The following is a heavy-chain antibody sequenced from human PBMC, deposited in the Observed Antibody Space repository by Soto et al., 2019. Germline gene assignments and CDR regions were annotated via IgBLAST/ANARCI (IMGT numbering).Heavy chain of an antibody. CDR3: AKHYGDYLGFDY. D-gene: IGHD4-17*01. J-gene: IGHJ4*02. Sequence: EVQLLESGGGLVQPGGSLRLSCAASGFTFSSYAMSWVRQAPGKGLEWVSAISGSVGSTYCADSVKGRFTISRDISKNTLYLQMNSLRAEDTAVYYYAKHYGDYLGFDYWGQGTLVTVSS. V-gene: IGHV3-23*01. CDR2: ISGSVGST. CDR1: GFTFSSYA.